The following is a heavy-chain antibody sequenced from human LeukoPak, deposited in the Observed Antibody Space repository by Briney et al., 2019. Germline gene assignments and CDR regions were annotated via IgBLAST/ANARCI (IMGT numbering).Heavy chain of an antibody. J-gene: IGHJ4*02. D-gene: IGHD3-10*01. CDR2: IYTSGST. Sequence: SETLSLTCTVSGGSISSYYWSWIRQPAGKGLEWIGRIYTSGSTNYNPSLKSRVTMSVDTSKNQFSLKLSSVTAADTAVYYCARTFRTVRGVIFPHFDYWGQGTLVTVSS. CDR3: ARTFRTVRGVIFPHFDY. V-gene: IGHV4-4*07. CDR1: GGSISSYY.